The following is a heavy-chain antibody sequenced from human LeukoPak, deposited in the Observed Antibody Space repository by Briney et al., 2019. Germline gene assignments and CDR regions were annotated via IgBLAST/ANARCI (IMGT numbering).Heavy chain of an antibody. V-gene: IGHV4-59*01. J-gene: IGHJ4*02. CDR3: ARDCSGGSCYGGFDY. Sequence: SETLSLTCAVYGGSFSGYYWSWIRQPPGKGLEWIGYIYYSGSTNYNPSLKSRVTISVDTSKNQFSLKLSSVTAADTAVYYCARDCSGGSCYGGFDYWGQGTLVTVSS. CDR2: IYYSGST. D-gene: IGHD2-15*01. CDR1: GGSFSGYY.